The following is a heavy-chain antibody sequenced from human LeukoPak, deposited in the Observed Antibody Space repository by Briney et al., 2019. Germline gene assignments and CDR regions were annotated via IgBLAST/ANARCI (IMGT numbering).Heavy chain of an antibody. CDR3: AREDVVVVAAGYYFDY. V-gene: IGHV4-34*01. J-gene: IGHJ4*02. CDR1: GGSFSGYY. D-gene: IGHD2-15*01. Sequence: SETLSLTCAVYGGSFSGYYWSWIRQPPGKGLEWIGEINHGGSTNYNPSLKSRVTISVDTSKNQFSLKLSSVTAADTAVYYCAREDVVVVAAGYYFDYWGQGTLVTVSS. CDR2: INHGGST.